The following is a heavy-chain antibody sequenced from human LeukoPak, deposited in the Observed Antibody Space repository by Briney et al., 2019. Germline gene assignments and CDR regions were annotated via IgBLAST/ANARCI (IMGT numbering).Heavy chain of an antibody. J-gene: IGHJ4*02. D-gene: IGHD3-10*01. V-gene: IGHV4-59*01. CDR2: IYYSGST. Sequence: SETLSLTCTVSGGSISSYYWSWIRQPPGEGLEWIGYIYYSGSTNYDPSLKSRVTISVDTSKNQFSLKLSSVTAADTAVYYCARGTPYYYGPVNYFDYWGQGTLVTVSS. CDR1: GGSISSYY. CDR3: ARGTPYYYGPVNYFDY.